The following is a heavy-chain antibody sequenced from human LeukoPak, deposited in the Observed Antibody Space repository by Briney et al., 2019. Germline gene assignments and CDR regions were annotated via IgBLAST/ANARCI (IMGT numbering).Heavy chain of an antibody. CDR3: ARAYNWNDVRAFDI. CDR1: RGSISSHY. V-gene: IGHV4-59*11. J-gene: IGHJ3*02. CDR2: IYYSGST. Sequence: SGTLSLTCTVSRGSISSHYWSWIRQPPGKGLEWSGYIYYSGSTNYNPSLKSRVTISVDASKNQFSLKLSSVTAADTAVYYCARAYNWNDVRAFDIWGQGTMVTVSS. D-gene: IGHD1-1*01.